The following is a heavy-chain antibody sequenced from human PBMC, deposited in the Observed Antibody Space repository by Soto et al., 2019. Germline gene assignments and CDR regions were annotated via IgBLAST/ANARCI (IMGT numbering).Heavy chain of an antibody. CDR3: ARDLAVALIDS. Sequence: QVQLVQSGAEVKKPGASVKVSCKASGYSFTSYGISWVRQAPGQGLEWMGWISAYNGNTKYAQKLQGRVTMTTDTSPSSAYMQLRSPRSDDPAVYSCARDLAVALIDSWGPGTLVTVSS. CDR1: GYSFTSYG. V-gene: IGHV1-18*01. D-gene: IGHD6-19*01. J-gene: IGHJ4*02. CDR2: ISAYNGNT.